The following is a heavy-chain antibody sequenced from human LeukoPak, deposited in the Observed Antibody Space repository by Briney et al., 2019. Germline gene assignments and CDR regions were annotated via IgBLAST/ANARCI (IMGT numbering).Heavy chain of an antibody. Sequence: SETLSLTCTVSGGSISSYYWSWIRQPAGKGLEWIGRIYISGSGSTNYNPSLKSRVTMSVDTSKNQFSLELSSVTAADTAVYYCARLKATVSIHAYFDSWGQGTLVTVSS. CDR2: IYISGSGST. CDR1: GGSISSYY. D-gene: IGHD4-17*01. J-gene: IGHJ4*02. CDR3: ARLKATVSIHAYFDS. V-gene: IGHV4-4*07.